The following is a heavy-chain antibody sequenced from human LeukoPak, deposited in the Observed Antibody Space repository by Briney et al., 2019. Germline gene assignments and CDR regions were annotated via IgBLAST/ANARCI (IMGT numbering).Heavy chain of an antibody. CDR3: ATDMFVGVVTYGFPI. Sequence: ASVKVSCKLSGYTGTELSMNLGRQAPAQGNEWLGGFVPEDAETVYAQKFKGRVTMTEDTSTDTAYMEMSRLRSEDTAVYYYATDMFVGVVTYGFPIWGRGTLVTASS. V-gene: IGHV1-24*01. CDR1: GYTGTELS. CDR2: FVPEDAET. J-gene: IGHJ3*02. D-gene: IGHD2-21*02.